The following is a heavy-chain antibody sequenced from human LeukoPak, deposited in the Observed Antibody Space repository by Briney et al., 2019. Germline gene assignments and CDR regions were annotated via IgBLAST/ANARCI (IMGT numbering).Heavy chain of an antibody. V-gene: IGHV4-59*01. CDR2: IYYSGST. Sequence: SETLSLTCTVSGGSISSYYWSWIRQPPGKGLEWIGYIYYSGSTNYNPSLKSRVTISVDTSKNQFSLKLSSVTAADTAVYYCARATHGSVFDIWGQGTMVTVSS. D-gene: IGHD3-10*01. CDR1: GGSISSYY. CDR3: ARATHGSVFDI. J-gene: IGHJ3*02.